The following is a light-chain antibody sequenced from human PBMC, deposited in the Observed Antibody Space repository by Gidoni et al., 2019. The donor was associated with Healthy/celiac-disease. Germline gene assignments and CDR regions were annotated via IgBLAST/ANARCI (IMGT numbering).Light chain of an antibody. J-gene: IGKJ3*01. CDR1: QSVLYSSNNKNY. CDR3: QQYYSTPFT. Sequence: DIVMTQSPDSLAVSLGERATFNCKSSQSVLYSSNNKNYLAWYQQKPGQPPKLLIYWASTRESGVPDRFSGSGSGTDFTLTISSLHAEDVAVYYCQQYYSTPFTFDPGTKVDIK. V-gene: IGKV4-1*01. CDR2: WAS.